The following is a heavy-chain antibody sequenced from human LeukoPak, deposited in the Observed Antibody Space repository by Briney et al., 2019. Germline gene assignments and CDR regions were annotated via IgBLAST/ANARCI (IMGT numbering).Heavy chain of an antibody. Sequence: GASVKVSCKASGYTFTGYYMHWVRQAPGQGLEWMGWINPNSGGTNYAQKFQGRVTMTRDTSISTAYMELGRLRSDDTAVYYCARVGRWLQFNYYYYGMDVWGQGTTVTVSS. J-gene: IGHJ6*02. D-gene: IGHD5-24*01. CDR2: INPNSGGT. CDR3: ARVGRWLQFNYYYYGMDV. V-gene: IGHV1-2*02. CDR1: GYTFTGYY.